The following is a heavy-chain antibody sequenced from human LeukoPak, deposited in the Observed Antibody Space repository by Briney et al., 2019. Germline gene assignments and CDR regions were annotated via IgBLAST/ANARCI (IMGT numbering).Heavy chain of an antibody. Sequence: SETLSLTCTVSGGSISSYYWSWLRQPPGKGLEWLGYIYYSGGTNYNPSLKSRVTISVDTFKIHFSLKLSSVTAADTAAYYCARHRGGFDLWGQGTMVTVSS. CDR1: GGSISSYY. J-gene: IGHJ3*01. CDR3: ARHRGGFDL. V-gene: IGHV4-59*01. CDR2: IYYSGGT. D-gene: IGHD2-15*01.